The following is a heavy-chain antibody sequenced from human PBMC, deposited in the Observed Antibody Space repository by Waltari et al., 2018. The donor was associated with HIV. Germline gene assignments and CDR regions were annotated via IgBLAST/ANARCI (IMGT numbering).Heavy chain of an antibody. CDR2: IKPNSGGT. D-gene: IGHD3-22*01. CDR1: GYTSTGYY. V-gene: IGHV1-2*02. Sequence: QVQLVQSGAEVKKPGASVKVSCKASGYTSTGYYMPWVRPAPGHGLEWMGWIKPNSGGTNDAQKFQGRVTMTRDTSISTAYMELSRLRSDDTAVYYCARVLESSGSNYYYYYGMDVWGQGTTVTVSS. CDR3: ARVLESSGSNYYYYYGMDV. J-gene: IGHJ6*02.